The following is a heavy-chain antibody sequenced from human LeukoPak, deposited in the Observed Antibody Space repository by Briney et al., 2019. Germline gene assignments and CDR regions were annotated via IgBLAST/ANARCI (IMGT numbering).Heavy chain of an antibody. J-gene: IGHJ6*03. Sequence: VASVKVSCKASGGTFSSYAISWVRQAPGQGLEWMGGVIPIFGTANYAQKFQGRVTITTDESTSTAYMELSSLRSEDTAVYYCASGVPYSNYAHDDYYYYMDVWGKGTTVTVSS. D-gene: IGHD4-11*01. CDR3: ASGVPYSNYAHDDYYYYMDV. CDR2: VIPIFGTA. CDR1: GGTFSSYA. V-gene: IGHV1-69*05.